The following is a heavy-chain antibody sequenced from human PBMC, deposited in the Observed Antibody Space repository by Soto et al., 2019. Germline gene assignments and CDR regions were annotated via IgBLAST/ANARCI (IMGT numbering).Heavy chain of an antibody. J-gene: IGHJ6*02. Sequence: GASVKVSCKASGYTFTSYYMHWVRQAPGQGLEWMGIINPSGGSTSYAQKFQGRVTMTRDTSTSTVYMELSSLRSEDTAVYYCAREEVMPGTPQYYYYCGMDVWGQGTTVTVSS. D-gene: IGHD3-16*01. CDR1: GYTFTSYY. V-gene: IGHV1-46*01. CDR3: AREEVMPGTPQYYYYCGMDV. CDR2: INPSGGST.